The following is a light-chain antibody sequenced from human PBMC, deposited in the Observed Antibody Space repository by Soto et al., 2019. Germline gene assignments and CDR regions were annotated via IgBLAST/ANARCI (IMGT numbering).Light chain of an antibody. CDR2: GAS. CDR1: QSVSSSY. Sequence: EIVLTQSPGTLSLSPWERASLSCRSSQSVSSSYLAWYQQKPGQAPRLLICGASSRATGIPDRFSGSGSGTDFTLTMTRLEPEDSAVYYCQQYGHSPYTFGQGTKVDIK. CDR3: QQYGHSPYT. J-gene: IGKJ2*01. V-gene: IGKV3-20*01.